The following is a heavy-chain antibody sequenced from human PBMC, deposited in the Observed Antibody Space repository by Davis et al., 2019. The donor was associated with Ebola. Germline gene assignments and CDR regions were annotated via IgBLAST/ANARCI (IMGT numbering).Heavy chain of an antibody. D-gene: IGHD1-26*01. J-gene: IGHJ3*02. CDR3: ARADGSSLNDAFDI. CDR1: GFTLSSYA. V-gene: IGHV3-21*01. CDR2: ISSSSSYI. Sequence: PGGSLRLSCAPSGFTLSSYAMSWVRQAPGKGLEWVSSISSSSSYIYYADSVKGRFTISRDNAKNSLYLQMNSLRAEDTAVYYCARADGSSLNDAFDIWGQGTMVTVSS.